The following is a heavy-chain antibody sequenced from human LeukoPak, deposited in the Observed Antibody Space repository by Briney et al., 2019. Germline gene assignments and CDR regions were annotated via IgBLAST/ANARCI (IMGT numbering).Heavy chain of an antibody. D-gene: IGHD3-16*01. Sequence: GASVKVSCKASGYTFTDYYMHWVRQAPGQGLEWMGWINPNSGDTRYAQKFQGRVTMSRDTSISTAYMELSRLRSDDTAVYYCARERGGGNWFDPWGQGTLVTVSS. CDR3: ARERGGGNWFDP. CDR1: GYTFTDYY. V-gene: IGHV1-2*02. CDR2: INPNSGDT. J-gene: IGHJ5*02.